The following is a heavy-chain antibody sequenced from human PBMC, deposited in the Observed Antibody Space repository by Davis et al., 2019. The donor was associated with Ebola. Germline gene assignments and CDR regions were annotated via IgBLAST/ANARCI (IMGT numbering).Heavy chain of an antibody. CDR3: ATSGFGVVTSWYFDY. V-gene: IGHV1-24*01. Sequence: ASVKVSCKVSGYTLTELSMHWVRQAPGKGLEWMGGFDPEDGETIYAQKFQGRVTMTEDTSTDTAYMELSSLRSEDTAVYYCATSGFGVVTSWYFDYWGQGTLVTVSS. D-gene: IGHD3-3*01. J-gene: IGHJ4*02. CDR2: FDPEDGET. CDR1: GYTLTELS.